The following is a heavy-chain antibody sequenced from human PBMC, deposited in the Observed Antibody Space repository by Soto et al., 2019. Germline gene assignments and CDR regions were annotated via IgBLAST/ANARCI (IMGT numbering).Heavy chain of an antibody. D-gene: IGHD3-10*01. CDR3: ARDLPFYYASPMDV. CDR1: GIPVSSNY. V-gene: IGHV3-53*04. CDR2: LHSGGDT. J-gene: IGHJ6*02. Sequence: EVQLVESGGGLVQPGGSLRLSCAASGIPVSSNYMTWVRQAPGKGLEWVSVLHSGGDTYYAHSVKGRFTISRHDSTNTLFLPLNSLTPEDTAVYYCARDLPFYYASPMDVLGQGSTVTVSS.